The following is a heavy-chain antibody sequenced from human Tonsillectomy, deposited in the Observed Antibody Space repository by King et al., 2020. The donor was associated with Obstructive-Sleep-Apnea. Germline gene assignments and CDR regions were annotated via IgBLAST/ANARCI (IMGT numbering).Heavy chain of an antibody. D-gene: IGHD1-7*01. CDR2: ISYSSATI. V-gene: IGHV3-48*04. Sequence: QLVQSGGGLVQPGGSLRLSCAASGFIFNSFSLNWVRQTPGKGLEWISYISYSSATIYYADSVKGRVSISRDNANNSLYLQMNSLRAEDTGVYYCARETKYGMDVWGQGTTVTVSS. CDR1: GFIFNSFS. CDR3: ARETKYGMDV. J-gene: IGHJ6*02.